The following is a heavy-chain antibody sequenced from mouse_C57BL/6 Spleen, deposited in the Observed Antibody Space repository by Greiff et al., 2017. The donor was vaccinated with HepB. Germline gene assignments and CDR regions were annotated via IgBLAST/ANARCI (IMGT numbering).Heavy chain of an antibody. CDR3: ARWAQASPWFAY. Sequence: VQLQESGAELARPGASVKLSCKASGYTFTSYGISWVKQRTGQGLEWIGEIYPRSGNTYYNEKFKGKATLTADKSSSTAYMELRSLTSEDSAVYFCARWAQASPWFAYWGQGTLVTVSA. CDR2: IYPRSGNT. D-gene: IGHD3-2*02. V-gene: IGHV1-81*01. J-gene: IGHJ3*01. CDR1: GYTFTSYG.